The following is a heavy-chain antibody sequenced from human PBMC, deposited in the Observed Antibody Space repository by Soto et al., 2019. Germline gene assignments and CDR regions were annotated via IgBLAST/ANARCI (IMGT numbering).Heavy chain of an antibody. J-gene: IGHJ3*02. CDR2: IYYSGST. V-gene: IGHV4-39*01. CDR1: GGSISSSSYY. CDR3: ASPSTRSSGSIDAFDI. Sequence: PSETLSLTCTVSGGSISSSSYYWGWIRQPPGKGLEWIGSIYYSGSTYYNPSLKSRVTISVDTSKNQFSLKLSSVAAADTAVYYCASPSTRSSGSIDAFDIWGQGTMVTVSS. D-gene: IGHD3-22*01.